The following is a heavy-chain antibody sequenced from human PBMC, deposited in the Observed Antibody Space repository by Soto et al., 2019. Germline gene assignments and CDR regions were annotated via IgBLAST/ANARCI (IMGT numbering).Heavy chain of an antibody. Sequence: SVKVSCKASGGTFSSYAISWVRQAPGQGLEWMGGIIPIFGTANYAQKFQGRVTITADKSTSTAYMELSSLRSEDTAVYYCARARDLGYSSSRYFDYWGQGTLVTVSS. D-gene: IGHD6-6*01. CDR2: IIPIFGTA. CDR3: ARARDLGYSSSRYFDY. V-gene: IGHV1-69*06. CDR1: GGTFSSYA. J-gene: IGHJ4*02.